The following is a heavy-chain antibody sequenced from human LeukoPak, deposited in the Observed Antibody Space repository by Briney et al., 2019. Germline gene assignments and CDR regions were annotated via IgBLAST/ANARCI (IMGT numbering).Heavy chain of an antibody. Sequence: SETLSLTCTVSGGSISSYYWSWIRQPPGKGLEWIGYIYYSGSTNYNPSLKSRVTISVDTSKNQFSLKLSSVTAADTAVYYCARHSSGTLWSGDCYFDYWGQGTLVTVSS. V-gene: IGHV4-59*08. CDR2: IYYSGST. J-gene: IGHJ4*02. D-gene: IGHD3-10*01. CDR3: ARHSSGTLWSGDCYFDY. CDR1: GGSISSYY.